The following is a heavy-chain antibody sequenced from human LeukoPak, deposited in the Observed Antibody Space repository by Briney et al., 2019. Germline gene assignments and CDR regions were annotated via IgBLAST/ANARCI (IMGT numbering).Heavy chain of an antibody. V-gene: IGHV3-21*01. Sequence: GGSLRLSCAASGFTFSSYSMNWVRQAPGKGLEWVSSISSSSSYIYYADSVKGRFTISRDNAKNSLYLQMNSLRAEDTAVYYCARRGSGSYYHLLDYWGQGTLVTVSS. CDR1: GFTFSSYS. CDR2: ISSSSSYI. D-gene: IGHD3-10*01. CDR3: ARRGSGSYYHLLDY. J-gene: IGHJ4*02.